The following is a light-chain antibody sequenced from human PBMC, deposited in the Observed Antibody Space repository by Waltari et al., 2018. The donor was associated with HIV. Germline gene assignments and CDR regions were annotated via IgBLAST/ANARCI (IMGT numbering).Light chain of an antibody. J-gene: IGLJ2*01. Sequence: QSVMTQPPSVSGAPGQRVTISCTGSTSNIGAAYDVPWYQQLPGTAPKLLIYGNNKRPSGVSDRFSGSKSGTSASLAITGLQAEDEADYYCQSYDSSLSGSVFGGGTKVTVL. CDR2: GNN. CDR1: TSNIGAAYD. V-gene: IGLV1-40*01. CDR3: QSYDSSLSGSV.